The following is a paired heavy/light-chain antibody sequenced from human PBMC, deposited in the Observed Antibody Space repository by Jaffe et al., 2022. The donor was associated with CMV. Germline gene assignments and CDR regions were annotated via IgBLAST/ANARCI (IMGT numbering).Light chain of an antibody. CDR2: YDS. V-gene: IGLV3-21*04. Sequence: SYVLTQPPSVSVAPGKTARITCGGNNIGSESVHWYQQKPGQAPVVVIYYDSDRPSGIPERFSGSNSENTATLTISRVEAGDEADYYCQVWDSSGDQVVFGGGTKLSVL. J-gene: IGLJ2*01. CDR1: NIGSES. CDR3: QVWDSSGDQVV.
Heavy chain of an antibody. Sequence: QITLKESGPTLVKPTQTLTLTCTFSGFSVSTSGVGVGWIRQPPGKALEWLGVIYWNDDKRYSPSLKSRLTITKDSSKNQVVLTMTNMDPVDTATYYCTHKGAYDSSGYYSNWGQGTLVTVTS. V-gene: IGHV2-5*01. D-gene: IGHD3-22*01. J-gene: IGHJ4*02. CDR2: IYWNDDK. CDR1: GFSVSTSGVG. CDR3: THKGAYDSSGYYSN.